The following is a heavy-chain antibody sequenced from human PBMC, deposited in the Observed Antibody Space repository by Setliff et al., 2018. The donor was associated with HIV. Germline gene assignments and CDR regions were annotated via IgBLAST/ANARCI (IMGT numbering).Heavy chain of an antibody. V-gene: IGHV5-51*01. CDR1: EYSFTNYW. J-gene: IGHJ4*02. CDR3: ARLSKYYDFWTPDS. D-gene: IGHD3-3*01. CDR2: IWPIDSDT. Sequence: PGESLKISCQGSEYSFTNYWVGWVRQMPDKGLEWMGLIWPIDSDTIYSPSFQGQVTLSADKSISTVYLQWSSLKAPDTAMYYCARLSKYYDFWTPDSWGQGTLVTVSS.